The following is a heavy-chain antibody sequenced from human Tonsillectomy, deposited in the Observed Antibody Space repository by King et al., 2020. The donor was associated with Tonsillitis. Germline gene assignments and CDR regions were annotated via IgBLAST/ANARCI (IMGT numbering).Heavy chain of an antibody. CDR3: AHRTILLSHNWFDP. CDR1: GFSLSTSGVG. D-gene: IGHD3-10*01. Sequence: LTLKESGPTLVKPTQTLTLTCTFSGFSLSTSGVGVGWIRQPPGKALEWLALIYWNDDKRYSPSLKSRLTITKDTSKNQVVLTMTNMDPVDTATYFCAHRTILLSHNWFDPWGQGTLVTVSS. CDR2: IYWNDDK. V-gene: IGHV2-5*01. J-gene: IGHJ5*02.